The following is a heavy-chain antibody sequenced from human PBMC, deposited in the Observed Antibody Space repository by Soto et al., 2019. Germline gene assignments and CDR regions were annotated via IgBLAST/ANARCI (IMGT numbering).Heavy chain of an antibody. CDR1: GYTFTSYG. CDR2: ISAYNGNT. D-gene: IGHD6-13*01. CDR3: AREGSSSWYIHYYGMDV. V-gene: IGHV1-18*01. J-gene: IGHJ6*02. Sequence: ASVKVSWKASGYTFTSYGISWVRQAPGQGLEWMGWISAYNGNTNYAQKLQGRVTMTTDTSTSTAYMELRSLRSDDTAVYYCAREGSSSWYIHYYGMDVWGQGTTVTVSS.